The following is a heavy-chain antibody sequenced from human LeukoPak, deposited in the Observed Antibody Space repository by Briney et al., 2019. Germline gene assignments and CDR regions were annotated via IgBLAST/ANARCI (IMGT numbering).Heavy chain of an antibody. CDR2: ISWNSGSI. D-gene: IGHD1-26*01. V-gene: IGHV3-9*01. Sequence: GRSLRLSCAASGFTFDDYAMHWVRQAPGKGLEWVSGISWNSGSIGYADSVKGRFTISRDNAKNSLYLQMNSLRAEDTALYYCAKDFRGSLGYFDYWGQGTLVTVSS. J-gene: IGHJ4*02. CDR3: AKDFRGSLGYFDY. CDR1: GFTFDDYA.